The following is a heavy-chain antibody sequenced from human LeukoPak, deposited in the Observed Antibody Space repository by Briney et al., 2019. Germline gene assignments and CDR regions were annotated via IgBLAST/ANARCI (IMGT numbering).Heavy chain of an antibody. CDR2: FYYSGST. CDR1: GGSFSSYY. V-gene: IGHV4-59*01. D-gene: IGHD2-21*02. J-gene: IGHJ3*02. Sequence: SETLTLTCNVSGGSFSSYYWSWLRQPPGRGLEWVGHFYYSGSTDYNPSLKSRVTISIDTSKNQFSLKMRSVTAADTAVYYCARDGDCSDAFDIWGQGTMVTVSS. CDR3: ARDGDCSDAFDI.